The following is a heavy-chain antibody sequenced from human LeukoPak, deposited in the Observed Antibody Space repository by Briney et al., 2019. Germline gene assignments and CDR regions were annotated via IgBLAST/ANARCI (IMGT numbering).Heavy chain of an antibody. V-gene: IGHV3-48*02. CDR1: GFTFSTYR. J-gene: IGHJ4*02. CDR3: ARGSYYAPYYFDY. Sequence: GGSLRLSCAASGFTFSTYRMNWVRQAPGKGLEWLSYISSGSNTIFYADSVKGRFTISRDNAKNSLFLQVNSLRDEDTAVYYCARGSYYAPYYFDYWGQGTLVTVSS. D-gene: IGHD1-26*01. CDR2: ISSGSNTI.